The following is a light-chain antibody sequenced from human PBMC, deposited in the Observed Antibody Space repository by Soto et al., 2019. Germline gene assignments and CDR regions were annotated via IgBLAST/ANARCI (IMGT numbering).Light chain of an antibody. CDR1: SSDVGGYNY. CDR2: DVS. CDR3: NSYTSSSTYV. V-gene: IGLV2-14*01. Sequence: QSALTQPASVSGSPGQSITISCTGTSSDVGGYNYVSWYQQHPGKAPKLMIYDVSNRPSGVSNRFSGSKSGNTASLTISGHQAEDEDDYYCNSYTSSSTYVFGTGTKLTVL. J-gene: IGLJ1*01.